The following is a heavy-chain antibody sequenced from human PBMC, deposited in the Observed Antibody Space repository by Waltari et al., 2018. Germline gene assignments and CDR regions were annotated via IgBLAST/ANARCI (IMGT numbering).Heavy chain of an antibody. CDR1: GDSLSSTDS. V-gene: IGHV4-4*02. Sequence: QMQLQESGPGLVKPSGTLSVTCTVSGDSLSSTDSWSWVCQSPEKGLEWIGQIQRSGRTHYNPSLESRVTISIDTSNNQFSLKVTSTTAADTAVYYCARDRGRGIYLDSWGRGTLVTVSP. D-gene: IGHD2-15*01. CDR2: IQRSGRT. J-gene: IGHJ4*02. CDR3: ARDRGRGIYLDS.